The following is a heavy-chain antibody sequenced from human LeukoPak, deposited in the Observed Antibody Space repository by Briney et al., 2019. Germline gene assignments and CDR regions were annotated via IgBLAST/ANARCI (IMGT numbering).Heavy chain of an antibody. CDR3: ARVGSGIQLLDY. D-gene: IGHD5-18*01. Sequence: GGSLRLSCAASGFTFSSYGMHWVRQAPGKGLEWVAVIWYDGSNKYYADSVKGRFTISRDNSKNTLYLQMNSLRAEDTAVYYCARVGSGIQLLDYWGQGTLVTVSS. V-gene: IGHV3-33*01. J-gene: IGHJ4*02. CDR2: IWYDGSNK. CDR1: GFTFSSYG.